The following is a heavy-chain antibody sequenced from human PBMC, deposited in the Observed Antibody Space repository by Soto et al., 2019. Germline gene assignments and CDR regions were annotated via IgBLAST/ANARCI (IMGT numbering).Heavy chain of an antibody. CDR3: ARDWIRFLEHYGMDV. Sequence: QVPLVQSGAEVKKPGASVKVSCKASGYTFTSYGISWVRQAPGQGLEWMGWISAYNGNTNYAQKLQGRVTMTTDASTSTAYMELRSLRSDDTAVYYCARDWIRFLEHYGMDVWGQGTTVTVSS. V-gene: IGHV1-18*01. CDR1: GYTFTSYG. CDR2: ISAYNGNT. J-gene: IGHJ6*02. D-gene: IGHD3-3*01.